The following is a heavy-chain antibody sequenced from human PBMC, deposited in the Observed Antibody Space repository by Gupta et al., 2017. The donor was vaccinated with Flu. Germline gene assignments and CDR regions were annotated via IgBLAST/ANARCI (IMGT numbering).Heavy chain of an antibody. V-gene: IGHV4-34*01. CDR3: ARGFPFVNWNYSFPVGSGSGHDY. CDR2: INHSGST. CDR1: GGSFSGYY. Sequence: QVQLQQWGAGLLKPSETLSLTCAVYGGSFSGYYWSWIRQPPGKGLEWIGEINHSGSTNYNPSLKSRVTISVDTSKNQFSLKLSSVTAADTAVYYCARGFPFVNWNYSFPVGSGSGHDYWGQGTLVTVSS. D-gene: IGHD1-7*01. J-gene: IGHJ4*02.